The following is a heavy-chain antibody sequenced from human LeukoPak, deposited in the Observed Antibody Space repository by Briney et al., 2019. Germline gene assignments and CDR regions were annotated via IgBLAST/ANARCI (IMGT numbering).Heavy chain of an antibody. CDR3: AKDSDYYGMDV. V-gene: IGHV3-30*18. Sequence: PGRSLRLSCAASGFTSSSYGMHWVRQAPGKGLEWVAVISYDGSNKYYADSVKGRFTISRDNSKNTLYLQMNSLRAEDTAVYYCAKDSDYYGMDVWGKGTTVTVSS. CDR1: GFTSSSYG. J-gene: IGHJ6*04. CDR2: ISYDGSNK.